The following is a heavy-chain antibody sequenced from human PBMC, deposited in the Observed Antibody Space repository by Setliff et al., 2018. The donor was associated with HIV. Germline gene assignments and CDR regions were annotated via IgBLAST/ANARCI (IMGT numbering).Heavy chain of an antibody. CDR1: GFTFSDSY. D-gene: IGHD5-12*01. CDR2: ISNSGSTI. Sequence: LRLSCAASGFTFSDSYMSWIRQAPGKGLEWISYISNSGSTIYYADSVKGRFTISRDDARKSVFLQMDSLRAEDTAMYYCSRWPFDYWGQGALVTVS. CDR3: SRWPFDY. V-gene: IGHV3-11*04. J-gene: IGHJ4*02.